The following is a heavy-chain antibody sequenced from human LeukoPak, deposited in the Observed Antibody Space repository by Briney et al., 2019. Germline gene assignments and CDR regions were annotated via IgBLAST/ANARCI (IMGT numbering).Heavy chain of an antibody. CDR2: IKQDGSEK. J-gene: IGHJ4*02. D-gene: IGHD3-3*01. CDR1: GFTFSSYG. V-gene: IGHV3-7*01. Sequence: PGGSLRLSCAASGFTFSSYGMHWVRQAPGKGLEWVANIKQDGSEKYYVDSVKGRFTISRDNAKNSLYLQMNSLRAEDTAVYYCARDGVTRALDYDFWSGPLPGYWGQGTLVTVSS. CDR3: ARDGVTRALDYDFWSGPLPGY.